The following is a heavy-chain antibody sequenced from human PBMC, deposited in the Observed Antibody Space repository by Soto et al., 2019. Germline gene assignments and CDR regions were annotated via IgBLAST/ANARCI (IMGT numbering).Heavy chain of an antibody. J-gene: IGHJ6*02. D-gene: IGHD4-4*01. CDR3: ARHGDYSKYLGGALYYYYHGMDV. Sequence: LETLSLTCTVSGGCISSSSYYWGWIRQPPGKGLEWIGSIYYSGSTYYNPSLKSRVTISVDTSKNQFSLKLSSVTAADTAVYYCARHGDYSKYLGGALYYYYHGMDVWGQGTTVT. CDR1: GGCISSSSYY. CDR2: IYYSGST. V-gene: IGHV4-39*01.